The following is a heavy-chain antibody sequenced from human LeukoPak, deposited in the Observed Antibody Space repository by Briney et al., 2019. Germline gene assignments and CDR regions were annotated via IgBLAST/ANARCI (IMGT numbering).Heavy chain of an antibody. Sequence: GASVKVSCKASGYTFTSYGIGWVRQAPGQGLEGMGWISGDNGSTNYAQKLQGRVTMTTDTSTSTAYTELRSLRSDDSAIYYCAREDTRRGSRGYFDYWGQGTLVTVSS. J-gene: IGHJ4*02. D-gene: IGHD2-2*01. CDR3: AREDTRRGSRGYFDY. CDR2: ISGDNGST. CDR1: GYTFTSYG. V-gene: IGHV1-18*01.